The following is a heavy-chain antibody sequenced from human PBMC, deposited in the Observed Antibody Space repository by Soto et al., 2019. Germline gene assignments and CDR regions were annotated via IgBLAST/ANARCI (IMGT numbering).Heavy chain of an antibody. D-gene: IGHD6-19*01. V-gene: IGHV3-21*01. CDR1: GFTFSSYS. J-gene: IGHJ6*02. CDR2: ISSSSSYI. CDR3: ARDTVAGNYYYYGMDV. Sequence: EVQLVESGGGLVKPGGSLRLSCAASGFTFSSYSMNWVRQAPGKGLEWVSSISSSSSYIYHADSVKGRFTISRDNAKNSLYLQMNSLRAEDTAVYYCARDTVAGNYYYYGMDVWGQGTTVTVSS.